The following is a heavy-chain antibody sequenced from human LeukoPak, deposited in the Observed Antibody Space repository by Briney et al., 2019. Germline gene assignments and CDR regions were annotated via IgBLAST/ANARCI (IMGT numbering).Heavy chain of an antibody. CDR3: ARDRGGIAAAGAFDI. J-gene: IGHJ3*02. Sequence: GGSLKLSCASSGFTFSSYEMNWVRQAPGKGLEWVSYISGSGNTIYYADSVKGRFTISRDNAKNSLYLQMNSLRAEDTAVYYCARDRGGIAAAGAFDIWGQGTMVTVSS. D-gene: IGHD6-13*01. CDR2: ISGSGNTI. V-gene: IGHV3-48*03. CDR1: GFTFSSYE.